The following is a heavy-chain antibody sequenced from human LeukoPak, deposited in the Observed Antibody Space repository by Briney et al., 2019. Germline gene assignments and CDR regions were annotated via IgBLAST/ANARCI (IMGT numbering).Heavy chain of an antibody. V-gene: IGHV1-69*06. CDR1: GGTFSSYA. CDR3: ARVRNSGFRYVDS. D-gene: IGHD5-12*01. J-gene: IGHJ4*02. Sequence: SVKVSCKASGGTFSSYAISWVRQAPGQGLEWMGGIIPIFGTASYAQKFQGRVTITADKSTSTAYMELSSLRSEDTAVYYCARVRNSGFRYVDSWGQGTLVTVSS. CDR2: IIPIFGTA.